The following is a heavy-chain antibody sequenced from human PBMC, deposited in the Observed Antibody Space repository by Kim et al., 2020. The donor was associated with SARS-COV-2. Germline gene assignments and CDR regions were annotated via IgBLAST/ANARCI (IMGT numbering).Heavy chain of an antibody. Sequence: SETLSLTCAVYGGSFSGYYWSWIRQPPGKGLEWIGEINHSGSTNYNPSLKSRVTISVDTSKNQFSLKLSSVTAADTAVYYCARGTRGKGVLLLYYYYYMDVWGKGTTVTVSS. V-gene: IGHV4-34*01. CDR3: ARGTRGKGVLLLYYYYYMDV. D-gene: IGHD3-10*01. J-gene: IGHJ6*03. CDR2: INHSGST. CDR1: GGSFSGYY.